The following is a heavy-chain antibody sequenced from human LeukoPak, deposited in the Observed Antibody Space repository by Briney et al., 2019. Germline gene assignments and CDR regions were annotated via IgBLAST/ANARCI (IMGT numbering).Heavy chain of an antibody. CDR2: ISGSGGST. D-gene: IGHD2-15*01. CDR3: AKDFKVVVVAATPDY. CDR1: GFTFSSYA. V-gene: IGHV3-23*01. J-gene: IGHJ4*02. Sequence: GGSLRLSCAASGFTFSSYAMSWVRQAPGKGLEWVSAISGSGGSTYYADPVKGRFTISRDNSKNTLYLQMNSLRAEDTAVYYCAKDFKVVVVAATPDYWGQGTLVTVSS.